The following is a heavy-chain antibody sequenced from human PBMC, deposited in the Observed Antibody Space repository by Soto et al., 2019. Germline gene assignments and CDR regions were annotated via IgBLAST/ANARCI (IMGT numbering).Heavy chain of an antibody. CDR2: INPLKGDT. CDR3: ARVKVPAAILGAFDL. D-gene: IGHD2-2*02. CDR1: GSTFSTYG. J-gene: IGHJ3*01. Sequence: QAQLVQSGGEMRKPGASVKVSCKASGSTFSTYGITWVRQAPGQGLEWMGWINPLKGDTNSAARFQDRLTMTTDTSTRTAYMELRSLTSDDTAVYYCARVKVPAAILGAFDLWGQGTVVTVSS. V-gene: IGHV1-18*01.